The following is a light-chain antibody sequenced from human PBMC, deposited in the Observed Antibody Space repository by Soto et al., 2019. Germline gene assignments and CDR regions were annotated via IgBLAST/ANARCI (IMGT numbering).Light chain of an antibody. CDR2: EVS. J-gene: IGLJ2*01. CDR3: SSYAGSNNPHVI. V-gene: IGLV2-8*01. CDR1: SSDVGGYNY. Sequence: QSVLTQPPSASGSPGQSVTISCTGTSSDVGGYNYVSWYQQHPGKAPKLIIFEVSKRPSGVPDRFSGSKSGNTASLTVSGLQADDEADYYCSSYAGSNNPHVIFGGGTKLTVL.